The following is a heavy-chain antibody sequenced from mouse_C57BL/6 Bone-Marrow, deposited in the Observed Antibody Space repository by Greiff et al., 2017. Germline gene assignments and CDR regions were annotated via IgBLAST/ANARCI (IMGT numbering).Heavy chain of an antibody. D-gene: IGHD1-1*02. CDR3: AERGGDFDD. J-gene: IGHJ1*03. V-gene: IGHV1-26*01. CDR2: INPNSGGT. CDR1: GYTFTDYC. Sequence: EVQLQQSGAELVKPGASVKISCKASGYTFTDYCMNWVKQSPGKGLEWIGDINPNSGGTSYNEKFKGKATLTVDKSSSTAYMQLRSLTSEDAAVYYCAERGGDFDDWGTGTTVTVSS.